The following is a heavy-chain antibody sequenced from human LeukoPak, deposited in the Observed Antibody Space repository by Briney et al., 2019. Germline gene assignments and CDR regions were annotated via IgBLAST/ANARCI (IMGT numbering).Heavy chain of an antibody. D-gene: IGHD3-16*02. CDR2: IYYSGST. J-gene: IGHJ4*02. Sequence: SETLSLTCTVAGGSISSSSYYWGWIRQPPGKGLEWIGSIYYSGSTYYNPSLKSRVTISVDTSKNQFSLKLSSVTAADTAVYYCARRGRADYVWGSYRSYYFDYWGQGTLVTVSS. CDR1: GGSISSSSYY. CDR3: ARRGRADYVWGSYRSYYFDY. V-gene: IGHV4-39*01.